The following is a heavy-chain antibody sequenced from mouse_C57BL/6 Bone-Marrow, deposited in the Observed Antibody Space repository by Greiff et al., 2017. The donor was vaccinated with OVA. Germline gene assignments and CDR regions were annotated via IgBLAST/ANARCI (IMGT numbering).Heavy chain of an antibody. CDR3: ARGEGWLLNY. D-gene: IGHD2-3*01. CDR1: GYTFTSYW. Sequence: VKLKQPGAELVKPGASVKMSCKASGYTFTSYWMTWVKQRPGQGLEWIGDIYPGSGSTNYNEKFKSKATLTVDTSSSTAYMTLSSLTSEDAAVYYCARGEGWLLNYWGQGTTLTVSS. J-gene: IGHJ2*01. CDR2: IYPGSGST. V-gene: IGHV1-55*01.